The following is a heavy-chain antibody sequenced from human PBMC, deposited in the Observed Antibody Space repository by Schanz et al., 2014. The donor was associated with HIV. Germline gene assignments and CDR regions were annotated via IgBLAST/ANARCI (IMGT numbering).Heavy chain of an antibody. CDR1: GFTFSSSG. J-gene: IGHJ4*02. Sequence: QVQLVESGGGVVQPGRSLRLSCTASGFTFSSSGMHWVRQAPGKGLEGEAAMWYDESHKGYADSVKGRFTISRDNSKNTRYLEMNSLRPEDTAVYYCARGGIWEWDQPDFDYWGQGTLVTVSS. CDR2: MWYDESHK. D-gene: IGHD2-15*01. V-gene: IGHV3-33*01. CDR3: ARGGIWEWDQPDFDY.